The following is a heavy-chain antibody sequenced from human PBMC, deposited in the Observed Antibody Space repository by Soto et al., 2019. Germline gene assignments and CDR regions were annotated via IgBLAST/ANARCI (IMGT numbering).Heavy chain of an antibody. CDR3: ARGEGRLVGTWFDP. J-gene: IGHJ5*02. CDR2: INHSGST. Sequence: RSETLSLTCDVYGGSFSRYYWNWIRQPPGKGLEWLGEINHSGSTNYNPSLESRVTISLDTSKTQFSLKLTSVTAADTAVYYCARGEGRLVGTWFDPWGQGTLVTVSS. V-gene: IGHV4-34*01. CDR1: GGSFSRYY. D-gene: IGHD5-12*01.